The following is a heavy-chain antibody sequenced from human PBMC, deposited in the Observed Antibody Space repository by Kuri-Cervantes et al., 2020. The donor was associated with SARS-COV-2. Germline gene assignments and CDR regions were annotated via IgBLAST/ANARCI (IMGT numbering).Heavy chain of an antibody. D-gene: IGHD6-13*01. V-gene: IGHV3-23*01. Sequence: GESLKISCAASGFTFSSYAMSWVRQAPGKGLEWVSAISGSGGSTYYADSVKGRFTISRDNSKNTLYLQMNSLRAEDTAVYYCAKSRWQQLSWLDYWGQGTLVTDSS. CDR2: ISGSGGST. J-gene: IGHJ4*02. CDR3: AKSRWQQLSWLDY. CDR1: GFTFSSYA.